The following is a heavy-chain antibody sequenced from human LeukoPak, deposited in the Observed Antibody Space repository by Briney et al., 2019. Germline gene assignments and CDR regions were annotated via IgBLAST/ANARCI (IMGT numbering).Heavy chain of an antibody. CDR2: ISSNGGST. CDR3: ARDRRGSSGSYYDY. Sequence: GGSLRLSCAASGFTFSSYAMHWVRQAPGKGLEYVSAISSNGGSTYSANSVKGRFTISRDNSKNTLYLQMGSLRAEDMAVYYCARDRRGSSGSYYDYWGQGTLVTVSS. CDR1: GFTFSSYA. V-gene: IGHV3-64*01. D-gene: IGHD1-26*01. J-gene: IGHJ4*02.